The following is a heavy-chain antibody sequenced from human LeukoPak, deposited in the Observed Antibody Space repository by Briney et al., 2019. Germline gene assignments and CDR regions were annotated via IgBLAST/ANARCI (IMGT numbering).Heavy chain of an antibody. D-gene: IGHD3-22*01. CDR3: ARGYDSSGYSDY. CDR2: ISAYNGYT. CDR1: GYTFTNYG. J-gene: IGHJ4*02. Sequence: ASVKVSCKASGYTFTNYGISWVRQAPGQGLEWMGWISAYNGYTDYAQKLQFRVTMTTDTSTSTAYMELRSLRSDDTAVYYCARGYDSSGYSDYWGQGTLVTVSS. V-gene: IGHV1-18*01.